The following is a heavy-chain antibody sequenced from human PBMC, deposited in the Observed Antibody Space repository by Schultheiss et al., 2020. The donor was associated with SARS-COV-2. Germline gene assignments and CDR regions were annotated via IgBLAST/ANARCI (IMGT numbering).Heavy chain of an antibody. V-gene: IGHV1-18*01. Sequence: ASVKVSFKASGGTFSSYAISWVRQAPGQGLEWMGWISAYNGNTNYAQKLQGRVTMTTDTSTSTAYMELRSLRSDDTAVYYCARAPQAFDIWGQGTMVTVSS. CDR2: ISAYNGNT. CDR1: GGTFSSYA. CDR3: ARAPQAFDI. J-gene: IGHJ3*02.